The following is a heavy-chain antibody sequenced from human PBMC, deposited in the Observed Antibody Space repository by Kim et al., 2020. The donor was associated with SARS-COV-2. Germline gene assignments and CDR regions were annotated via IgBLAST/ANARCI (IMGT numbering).Heavy chain of an antibody. V-gene: IGHV3-33*01. CDR3: ARTLVLSGYYGMDV. J-gene: IGHJ6*02. Sequence: YADSVTGRFTISRNNSKNELYLQMSSLGAEDTAVYYCARTLVLSGYYGMDVWGQGTTVTVSS. D-gene: IGHD3-10*01.